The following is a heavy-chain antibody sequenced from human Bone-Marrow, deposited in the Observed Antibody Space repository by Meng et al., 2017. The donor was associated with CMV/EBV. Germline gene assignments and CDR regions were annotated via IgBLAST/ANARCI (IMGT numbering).Heavy chain of an antibody. V-gene: IGHV3-15*01. Sequence: GESLKISCAASGFTFTNAWMSWVRHAPGKGLEWVGRIKSKTDGGTTDYAAPVKGRFTISRDDSKNTLYLQMNSLKSEDTAVYYCTTDFWGSSTSWRRFDPWGQGTLVTVSS. D-gene: IGHD2-2*01. J-gene: IGHJ5*02. CDR1: GFTFTNAW. CDR2: IKSKTDGGTT. CDR3: TTDFWGSSTSWRRFDP.